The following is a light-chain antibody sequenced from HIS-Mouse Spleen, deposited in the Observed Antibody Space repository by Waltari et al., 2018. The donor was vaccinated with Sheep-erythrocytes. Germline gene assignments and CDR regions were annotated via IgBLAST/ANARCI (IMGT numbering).Light chain of an antibody. CDR2: DNN. Sequence: QSVLTQPPSVSAAPGQKVTISCSGSSSNIGHHSVSWYQQRPGTAPKLLIYDNNKRPSGIPDRFSGSKSGTSATLGITGLQTGDEADYYCGTWDSSLSAGRVFGGGTKLTVL. CDR3: GTWDSSLSAGRV. CDR1: SSNIGHHS. V-gene: IGLV1-51*01. J-gene: IGLJ3*02.